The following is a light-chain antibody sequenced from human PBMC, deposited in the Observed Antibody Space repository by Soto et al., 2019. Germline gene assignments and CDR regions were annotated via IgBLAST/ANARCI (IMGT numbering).Light chain of an antibody. CDR2: STN. V-gene: IGLV8-61*01. CDR1: SGSVSTNYY. J-gene: IGLJ1*01. Sequence: QTVVTQEPSLSVSPGVTVTLTCGLSSGSVSTNYYPSWYQQTPGQAPRTLIYSTNTRSSGVPDRFSGSILGNKAALTITGAQADDDSDYYCMLYMGSGTYVFGIGTKVTVL. CDR3: MLYMGSGTYV.